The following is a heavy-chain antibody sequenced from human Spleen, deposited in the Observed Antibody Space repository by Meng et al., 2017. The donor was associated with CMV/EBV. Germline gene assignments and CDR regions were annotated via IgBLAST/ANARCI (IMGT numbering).Heavy chain of an antibody. Sequence: ASVKVSCKASGYSFTTYYLHWVRQAPGQGLEWMGIINSSGGNTNYAQKFQGRVTMTRDTSTSTVYMELSRLRSEDTAVFYCARGWDRYYFDYWGQGTLVTVSS. D-gene: IGHD1-26*01. J-gene: IGHJ4*02. CDR3: ARGWDRYYFDY. V-gene: IGHV1-46*01. CDR1: GYSFTTYY. CDR2: INSSGGNT.